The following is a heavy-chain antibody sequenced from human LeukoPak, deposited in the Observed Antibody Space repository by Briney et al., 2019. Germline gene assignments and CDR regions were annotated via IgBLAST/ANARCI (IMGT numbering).Heavy chain of an antibody. V-gene: IGHV4-39*01. D-gene: IGHD5-18*01. CDR3: ASRWIQLWLNY. CDR1: GGSITSSSYY. Sequence: SETLSLTCTVSGGSITSSSYYWGWIRQPPGKGLEWIGSICYSGSTYYNPSLKSRVTISVDTSKNQFSLKLSSVTAADTAVYYCASRWIQLWLNYWGQGTLVTVSS. J-gene: IGHJ4*02. CDR2: ICYSGST.